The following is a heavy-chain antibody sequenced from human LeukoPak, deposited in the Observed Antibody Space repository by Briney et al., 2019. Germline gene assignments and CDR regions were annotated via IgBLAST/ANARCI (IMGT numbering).Heavy chain of an antibody. CDR1: GYTFTSYG. V-gene: IGHV1-18*01. D-gene: IGHD1-26*01. Sequence: ESLKISCKGSGYTFTSYGISWVRQAPGQGLEWMGWISAYNGNTNYAQKLQGRVTMTTDTSTSTAYMELRSLRSDDTAVYYCAKSYSGSTFDYWGQGTLVTVSS. CDR3: AKSYSGSTFDY. J-gene: IGHJ4*02. CDR2: ISAYNGNT.